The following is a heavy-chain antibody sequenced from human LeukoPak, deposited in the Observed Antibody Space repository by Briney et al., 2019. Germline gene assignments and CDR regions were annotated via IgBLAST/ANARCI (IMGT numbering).Heavy chain of an antibody. Sequence: GGSLRLSCAASGFTFASYAMSWVRQAPGKGLEWVSTVSGSGSNTYYADSVEGRFTVSRDNSKNTLYVQMNSLRPEDTAVYYCAKIAVAGYSRNYYYFDSWGQGALVTVSS. D-gene: IGHD6-19*01. V-gene: IGHV3-23*01. CDR1: GFTFASYA. J-gene: IGHJ4*02. CDR3: AKIAVAGYSRNYYYFDS. CDR2: VSGSGSNT.